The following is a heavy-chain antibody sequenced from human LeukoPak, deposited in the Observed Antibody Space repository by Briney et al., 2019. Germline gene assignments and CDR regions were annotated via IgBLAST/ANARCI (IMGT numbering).Heavy chain of an antibody. CDR3: ARQHDSYYYIDV. J-gene: IGHJ6*03. CDR1: GYSISNGYY. Sequence: SETLSLTCAVSGYSISNGYYWVWIRQPPGRGLEWIGSLYHSDSAYYNTSLRSRVSMSVDTSKNQFSLTLSFVTAADTAVYYCARQHDSYYYIDVWGSGTTVTVSS. CDR2: LYHSDSA. D-gene: IGHD3-3*01. V-gene: IGHV4-38-2*01.